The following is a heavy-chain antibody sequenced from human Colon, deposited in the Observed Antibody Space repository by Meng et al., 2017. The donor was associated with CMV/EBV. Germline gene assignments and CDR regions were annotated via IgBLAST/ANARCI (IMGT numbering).Heavy chain of an antibody. CDR2: TRSKTYGGTT. Sequence: GGSLRLSYAASGFTFSSHEMNWVRQTPGKGLEWVGLTRSKTYGGTTEYAASVKGRFTISRDDSKSIAYLQMNSLKTEDTAVYYCTRGPYHQPRGLDVWGQGTTVTVSS. CDR3: TRGPYHQPRGLDV. CDR1: GFTFSSHE. V-gene: IGHV3-49*04. J-gene: IGHJ6*02. D-gene: IGHD2-2*01.